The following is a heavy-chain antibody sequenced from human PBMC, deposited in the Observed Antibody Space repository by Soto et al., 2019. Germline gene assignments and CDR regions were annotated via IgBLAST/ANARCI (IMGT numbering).Heavy chain of an antibody. CDR2: ISRRGSTI. Sequence: GGSLRLSCAASGFTFSDYYMSWIRQAPGKGLEWVSYISRRGSTIYYADSVKGRFTISRDNVKNSLYLQMNSLRTEDTAVYYWARVKELRKGVSSSWYYFDYWGQGTLVTVSS. V-gene: IGHV3-11*04. CDR3: ARVKELRKGVSSSWYYFDY. J-gene: IGHJ4*02. CDR1: GFTFSDYY. D-gene: IGHD6-13*01.